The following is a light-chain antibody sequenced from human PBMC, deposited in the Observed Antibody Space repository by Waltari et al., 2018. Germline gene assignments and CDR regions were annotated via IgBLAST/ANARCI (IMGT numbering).Light chain of an antibody. Sequence: QSVLTQPPSASGTPGQRVTISCSGSTSNIGSNLVNWYQQLPGKAPKLPIYGSDQRPSGVPDRFSGSKSGTSASLAISGLQSEDEADYYCAAWDDSLNGHWVFGGGTKVTVL. J-gene: IGLJ3*02. V-gene: IGLV1-44*01. CDR2: GSD. CDR1: TSNIGSNL. CDR3: AAWDDSLNGHWV.